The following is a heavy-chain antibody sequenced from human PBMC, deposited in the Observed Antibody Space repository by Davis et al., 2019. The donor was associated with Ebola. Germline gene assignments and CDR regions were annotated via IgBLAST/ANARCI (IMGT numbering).Heavy chain of an antibody. D-gene: IGHD3-9*01. CDR2: ILYDGSNK. V-gene: IGHV3-30-3*01. J-gene: IGHJ4*02. Sequence: GGSLRPSCAAPGFTFSTYGMHWVRQAPGKGLEWVAVILYDGSNKYYADSVKGRFTISRDNSKNTLYLQMNSLRAEDTAVYYCARSDILTGYYSVDYWGQGTLVTVSP. CDR3: ARSDILTGYYSVDY. CDR1: GFTFSTYG.